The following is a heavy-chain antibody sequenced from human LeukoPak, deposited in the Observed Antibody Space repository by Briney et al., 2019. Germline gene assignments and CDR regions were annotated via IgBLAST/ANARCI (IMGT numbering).Heavy chain of an antibody. CDR2: INHSGST. J-gene: IGHJ4*02. CDR3: ANTGLSSGPPFDY. V-gene: IGHV4-34*01. D-gene: IGHD3-10*02. Sequence: PSETLSLTCAVYGGSFSGYYWSWIRQPPGKGLEWIGEINHSGSTNYNPSLKSRVTISVDTSKNQFSLKLSSVTAADTAVYYCANTGLSSGPPFDYWGQGTLVTVSS. CDR1: GGSFSGYY.